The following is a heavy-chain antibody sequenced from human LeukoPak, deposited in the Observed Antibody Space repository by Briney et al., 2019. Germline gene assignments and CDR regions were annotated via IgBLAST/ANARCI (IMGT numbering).Heavy chain of an antibody. CDR3: TRANHPTYYDSSGYYQDY. CDR2: ISSDGSGT. J-gene: IGHJ4*02. Sequence: GGSLRLSCAASGFTFSSYWMHWVRQAPGKGLVWVSRISSDGSGTSYADSVKGRFSISRDNAKNTLYLQMNSLRAEDTGVYYCTRANHPTYYDSSGYYQDYWGQGTLVTVSS. CDR1: GFTFSSYW. V-gene: IGHV3-74*01. D-gene: IGHD3-22*01.